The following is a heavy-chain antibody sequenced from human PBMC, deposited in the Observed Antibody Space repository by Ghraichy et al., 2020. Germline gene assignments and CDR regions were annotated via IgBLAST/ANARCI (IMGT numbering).Heavy chain of an antibody. CDR1: GFTFSSYA. J-gene: IGHJ6*02. CDR2: ISGSGGST. V-gene: IGHV3-23*01. Sequence: GGSLRLSCAASGFTFSSYAMSWVRQAPGKGLEWVSAISGSGGSTYYADSVKGRFTISRDNSKNTLYLQMNSLRAEDTAVYYCAKAHYIQKVTAIRNGMDVWGQGTMVTVSS. CDR3: AKAHYIQKVTAIRNGMDV. D-gene: IGHD2-21*02.